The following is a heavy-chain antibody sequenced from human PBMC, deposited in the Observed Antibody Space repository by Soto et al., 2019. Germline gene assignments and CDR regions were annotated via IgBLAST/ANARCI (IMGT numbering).Heavy chain of an antibody. V-gene: IGHV3-23*01. D-gene: IGHD3-10*01. CDR3: ARHYYYDSGTHHNSAFDY. Sequence: PAASLRPYYGTSGLTFGNCTLIAMRPAPGKGLEWVSSISGSGVTTYYADSVRGRFTISRDNFKNTLDLHIDSLRAEDTAVYFCARHYYYDSGTHHNSAFDYWGQGP. CDR1: GLTFGNCT. J-gene: IGHJ4*02. CDR2: ISGSGVTT.